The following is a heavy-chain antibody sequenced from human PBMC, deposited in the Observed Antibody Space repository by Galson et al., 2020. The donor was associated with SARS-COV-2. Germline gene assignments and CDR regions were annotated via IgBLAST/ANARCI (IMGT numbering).Heavy chain of an antibody. CDR3: ARHYDFWTAYLRFAMDV. D-gene: IGHD3-3*01. V-gene: IGHV3-7*01. J-gene: IGHJ6*02. CDR1: GFTFTNYW. Sequence: GGSLRLSCAASGFTFTNYWMSWVRQAPGKGLEWVANIKRDGSEKYYVDSVKGRFTISRDNAKNSLFLQMNSLRAEDTAVYYCARHYDFWTAYLRFAMDVWGQGTTVTVSS. CDR2: IKRDGSEK.